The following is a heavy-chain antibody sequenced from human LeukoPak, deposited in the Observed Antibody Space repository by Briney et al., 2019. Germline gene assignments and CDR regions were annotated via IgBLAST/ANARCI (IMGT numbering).Heavy chain of an antibody. D-gene: IGHD3-10*01. V-gene: IGHV3-72*01. CDR3: TRGHAGLDH. Sequence: GGSLRLSCAASGFTFSDYYMVWVRQAPGQGLEWVGRIRNRRTTYTTEYAASVKGRFIITRDDSRNSLYLQMNNLKTEDTAVYYCTRGHAGLDHWGQGTLVTVSS. CDR2: IRNRRTTYTT. J-gene: IGHJ4*02. CDR1: GFTFSDYY.